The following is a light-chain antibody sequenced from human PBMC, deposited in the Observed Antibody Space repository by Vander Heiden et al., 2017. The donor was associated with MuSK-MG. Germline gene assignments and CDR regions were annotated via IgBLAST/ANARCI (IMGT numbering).Light chain of an antibody. CDR2: AVS. J-gene: IGLJ1*01. CDR1: RSDVGRYNY. CDR3: CSYAGSYPSVV. V-gene: IGLV2-11*01. Sequence: QSAPPQPPAASGPPGRVVTISCTGTRSDVGRYNYVSWYQQHQGKAHKLIILAVSNRPSGVPDRFSGSKSGTPDSLTISGLQAEDEADDDCCSYAGSYPSVVFGAGTKVTVL.